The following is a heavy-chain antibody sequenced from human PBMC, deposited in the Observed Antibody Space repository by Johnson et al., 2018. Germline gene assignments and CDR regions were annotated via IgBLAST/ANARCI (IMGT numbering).Heavy chain of an antibody. V-gene: IGHV3-23*04. CDR3: IYCSGTKCSDTFDI. Sequence: VQLVESGGGVVQPGRSLRLSCAASGFTFRTYDMFWVRQGPGKGLEWVSTISGSGRGAYYADSVKGRFTISRENSQNMLFLQMNSLRDDDTGVYYCIYCSGTKCSDTFDIWGQGTVVTVSS. CDR1: GFTFRTYD. J-gene: IGHJ3*02. CDR2: ISGSGRGA. D-gene: IGHD2-15*01.